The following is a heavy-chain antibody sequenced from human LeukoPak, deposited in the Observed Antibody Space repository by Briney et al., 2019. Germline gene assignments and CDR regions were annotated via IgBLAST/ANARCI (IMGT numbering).Heavy chain of an antibody. CDR3: ARSSPYGDYLLNAFDI. J-gene: IGHJ3*02. CDR2: ISTDASST. D-gene: IGHD4-17*01. V-gene: IGHV3-74*01. Sequence: GGSLRLSCAGSGFTFSSYWMHWVRQAPGKGLVWVSRISTDASSTTYADSVKGRFTISRDNAKNSLYLQMNSLRAEDTAVYYCARSSPYGDYLLNAFDIWGQGTMVTVSS. CDR1: GFTFSSYW.